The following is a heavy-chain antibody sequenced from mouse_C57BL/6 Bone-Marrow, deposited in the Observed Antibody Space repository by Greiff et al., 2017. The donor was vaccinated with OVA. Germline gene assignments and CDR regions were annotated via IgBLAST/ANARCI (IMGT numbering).Heavy chain of an antibody. D-gene: IGHD1-1*01. Sequence: QVQLKQSGAELARPGASVKLSCKASGYTFTSYGISWVKQRTGQGLEWIGEIYPRSGNTYYNEKFKGKATLTADKSSSTAYMELRSLTSEDSAVYFRARPHYYGSSPWFAYWGKGTLVTVSA. CDR1: GYTFTSYG. CDR2: IYPRSGNT. V-gene: IGHV1-81*01. J-gene: IGHJ3*01. CDR3: ARPHYYGSSPWFAY.